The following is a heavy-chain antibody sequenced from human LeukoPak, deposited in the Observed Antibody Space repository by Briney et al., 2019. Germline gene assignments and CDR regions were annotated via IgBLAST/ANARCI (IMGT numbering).Heavy chain of an antibody. V-gene: IGHV3-30*03. D-gene: IGHD7-27*01. CDR1: GFTFSSYG. Sequence: GRSLRLSCAASGFTFSSYGMHWVRQAPGKGLEWVAVISYDGSNKYYADSVKGRFTISRDNSKNTLYLQMDSLRAEDTAVYYCATYTNWVAGDVWGQGTTVSV. CDR2: ISYDGSNK. CDR3: ATYTNWVAGDV. J-gene: IGHJ6*02.